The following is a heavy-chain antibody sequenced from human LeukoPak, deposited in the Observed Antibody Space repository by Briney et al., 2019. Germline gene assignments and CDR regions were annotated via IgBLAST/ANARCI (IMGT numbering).Heavy chain of an antibody. J-gene: IGHJ4*02. CDR3: ASSVQLWSPTLY. D-gene: IGHD5-18*01. Sequence: PGGSLRLSCAASGFTFSSCWMHWVRQAPGKGLVWVSRINSDGSSTSYADSVKGRFTISRDNAKNTLYLQMNSLRAEDTAVYYCASSVQLWSPTLYWGQGTLVTVSS. CDR1: GFTFSSCW. CDR2: INSDGSST. V-gene: IGHV3-74*01.